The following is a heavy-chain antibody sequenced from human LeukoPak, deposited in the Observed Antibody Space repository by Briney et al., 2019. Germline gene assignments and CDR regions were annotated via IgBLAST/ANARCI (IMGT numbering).Heavy chain of an antibody. Sequence: GGSLRLSCAASGFTVSSNYMSWVRQAPGKGLEWVSVIYSGGSTYYADSVKGRFTISRDNSKNTLYLQMNSLRAEDTAVYYCASRADCGGDCYYHDAFDIWGQGTMVTVSS. V-gene: IGHV3-66*01. CDR2: IYSGGST. CDR3: ASRADCGGDCYYHDAFDI. J-gene: IGHJ3*02. CDR1: GFTVSSNY. D-gene: IGHD2-21*02.